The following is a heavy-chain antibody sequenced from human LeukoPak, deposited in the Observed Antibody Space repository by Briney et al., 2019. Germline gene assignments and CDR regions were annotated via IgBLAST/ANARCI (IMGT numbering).Heavy chain of an antibody. J-gene: IGHJ5*02. V-gene: IGHV4-59*08. D-gene: IGHD6-13*01. Sequence: PSETLSLTCTVSGGSISSYYWSWIRQPPGKGLEWIGYIYYSGSTNYNPSLKSRVTISVDTSKNQFSLKLSSVTAADTAVYYCARQKQQLGWFDPWCQGTLVTVSS. CDR3: ARQKQQLGWFDP. CDR1: GGSISSYY. CDR2: IYYSGST.